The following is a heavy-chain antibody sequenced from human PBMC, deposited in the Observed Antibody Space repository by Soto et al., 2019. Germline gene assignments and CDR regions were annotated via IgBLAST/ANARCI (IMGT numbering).Heavy chain of an antibody. V-gene: IGHV5-51*01. CDR2: IYPADSDT. CDR3: ARDYSGSYFFDY. D-gene: IGHD3-10*01. J-gene: IGHJ4*02. Sequence: LGESLKISCKGSGYSLTSYWIAWVRQMPGKGLEWMGIIYPADSDTRYSPAFRGQVTISADRSISTAYLQWSSLKASDTAIYYCARDYSGSYFFDYWGQGTLVTVSS. CDR1: GYSLTSYW.